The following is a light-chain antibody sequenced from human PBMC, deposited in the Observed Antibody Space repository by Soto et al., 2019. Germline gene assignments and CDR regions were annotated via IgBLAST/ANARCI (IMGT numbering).Light chain of an antibody. Sequence: QSALTQPRSVSGSPGQSVTISCIGTSSDVGGYNYVSWYQQHPGKAPKLMIYDVSKRPSGVPDRFSGSKSGNTASLTISGLQAEDEADYYCCSYAGSPSYVFGTGTKVTVL. CDR2: DVS. J-gene: IGLJ1*01. CDR3: CSYAGSPSYV. V-gene: IGLV2-11*01. CDR1: SSDVGGYNY.